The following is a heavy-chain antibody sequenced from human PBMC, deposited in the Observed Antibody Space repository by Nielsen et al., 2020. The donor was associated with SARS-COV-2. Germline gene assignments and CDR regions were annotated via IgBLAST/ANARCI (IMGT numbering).Heavy chain of an antibody. D-gene: IGHD1-1*01. CDR2: IYSDGRT. V-gene: IGHV3-66*01. Sequence: GGSLRLSCEVSEFTVSRTYMSWVRQAPGKGLEWVSVIYSDGRTYYTHSVEGRFTISRDHSKNTLFLQMNSLTAEDTAVYYCARASSTSYNAAFDMWGQGTMVTVSS. CDR3: ARASSTSYNAAFDM. CDR1: EFTVSRTY. J-gene: IGHJ3*02.